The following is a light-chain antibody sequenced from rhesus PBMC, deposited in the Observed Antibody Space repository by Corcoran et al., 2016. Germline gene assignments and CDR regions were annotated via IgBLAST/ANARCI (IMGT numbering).Light chain of an antibody. CDR3: QQYDDLPFT. Sequence: DIQMTQSPSSLSASIGDKVTITCHASQGISSWLAWYQQKPGKAHKPLIYAASTFETGVPSRFSGRGSVTGYTLTISSLQPEEFATYYCQQYDDLPFTFGPGTKLDIK. CDR1: QGISSW. J-gene: IGKJ3*01. V-gene: IGKV1-19*01. CDR2: AAS.